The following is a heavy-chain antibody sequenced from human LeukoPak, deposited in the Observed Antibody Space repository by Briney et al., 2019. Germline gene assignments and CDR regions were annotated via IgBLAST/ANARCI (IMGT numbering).Heavy chain of an antibody. CDR2: INPDSGGT. CDR1: GYTFTGYY. J-gene: IGHJ4*02. V-gene: IGHV1-2*02. CDR3: ARDSYTTGY. Sequence: ASVKVSCKASGYTFTGYYIHWVRQAPGQGPEWMGWINPDSGGTNYAQKFQGRVTMTRDTSISTAYMELSSLRSEDTAVYYCARDSYTTGYWGQGTLVTVSS. D-gene: IGHD1-26*01.